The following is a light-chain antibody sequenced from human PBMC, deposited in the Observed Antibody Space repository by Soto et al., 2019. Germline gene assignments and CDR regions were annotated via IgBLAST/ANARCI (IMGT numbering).Light chain of an antibody. CDR2: AAS. J-gene: IGKJ1*01. CDR3: QQSYSVPR. Sequence: DIQMNQSPSSLSASVGDRVTITCRASRSISNYLNWYQQKSGEVPRLLIYAASSLQTGVPSRFSGTGTGTAFTLTITSLQPEDFATYYCQQSYSVPRFGQGTRVDLK. V-gene: IGKV1-39*01. CDR1: RSISNY.